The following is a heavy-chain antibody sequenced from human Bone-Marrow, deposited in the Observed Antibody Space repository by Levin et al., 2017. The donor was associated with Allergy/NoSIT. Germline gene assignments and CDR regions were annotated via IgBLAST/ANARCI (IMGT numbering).Heavy chain of an antibody. CDR3: VRGPGTNCFDY. Sequence: PPGGSLRLSCAASGFTFSSFGMHWVRQAPGKGLEWVAVIWYDGSNENYADSVKGRFTISRDNSKNTLYLQMNSLRADDTAVYYCVRGPGTNCFDYWGQGTLVTVSS. CDR2: IWYDGSNE. J-gene: IGHJ4*02. D-gene: IGHD2-8*01. V-gene: IGHV3-33*01. CDR1: GFTFSSFG.